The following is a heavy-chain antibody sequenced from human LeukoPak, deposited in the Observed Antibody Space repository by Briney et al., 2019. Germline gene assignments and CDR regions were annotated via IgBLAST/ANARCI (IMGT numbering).Heavy chain of an antibody. J-gene: IGHJ4*02. CDR1: GFTFSNYA. V-gene: IGHV3-21*01. CDR3: AREGIVGATGDY. Sequence: GGSLRLSCAASGFTFSNYALSWVRQAPGKGLEWVSSISSSSSYIYYADSVKGRFTISRDNAKNSLYLQMNSLRAEDTAVYYCAREGIVGATGDYWGQGTLVTVSS. D-gene: IGHD1-26*01. CDR2: ISSSSSYI.